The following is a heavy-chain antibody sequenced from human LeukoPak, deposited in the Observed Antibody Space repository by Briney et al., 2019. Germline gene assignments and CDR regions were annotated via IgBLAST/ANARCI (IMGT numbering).Heavy chain of an antibody. V-gene: IGHV3-21*01. CDR3: ARDPSGYLTGYYYYYGMDV. J-gene: IGHJ6*02. CDR2: ISSSSSYI. D-gene: IGHD3-22*01. Sequence: GGSLRLSCAASGFTFSSYSMNRVRQAPGKGLEWVSSISSSSSYIYYADSVKGRFTISRDNAKNSLYLQMNSLRAEDTAVYYCARDPSGYLTGYYYYYGMDVWGQGTTVTVSS. CDR1: GFTFSSYS.